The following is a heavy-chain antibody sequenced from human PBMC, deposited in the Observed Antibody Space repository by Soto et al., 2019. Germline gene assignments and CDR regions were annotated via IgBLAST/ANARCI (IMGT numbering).Heavy chain of an antibody. CDR3: ARDVEPAYSYGGYYFDF. CDR1: GFTFSNYA. D-gene: IGHD5-18*01. V-gene: IGHV3-30*04. J-gene: IGHJ4*02. Sequence: QVQLVESGGGVVQPGRSLRLSCAASGFTFSNYAMQWVRQAPGKGLEWVAVIPNDGRNENYADSVKGRFTISRDNSKNSLYLQMDRLRAEDTAVYYCARDVEPAYSYGGYYFDFWGQGTLVTVSS. CDR2: IPNDGRNE.